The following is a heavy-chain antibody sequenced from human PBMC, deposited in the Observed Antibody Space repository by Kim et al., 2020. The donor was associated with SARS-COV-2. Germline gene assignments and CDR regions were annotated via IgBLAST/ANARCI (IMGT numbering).Heavy chain of an antibody. D-gene: IGHD3-10*01. CDR1: GFTFSSYW. CDR3: ARLYLLFGELTTYFDY. Sequence: GGSLRLSCAASGFTFSSYWMSWVRQAPGKGLEWVANIKQDGSEKYYVDSVKGRFTISRDNAKNSLYLQMNSLRAEDTAVYYCARLYLLFGELTTYFDYWGQGTLVTVSS. J-gene: IGHJ4*02. CDR2: IKQDGSEK. V-gene: IGHV3-7*01.